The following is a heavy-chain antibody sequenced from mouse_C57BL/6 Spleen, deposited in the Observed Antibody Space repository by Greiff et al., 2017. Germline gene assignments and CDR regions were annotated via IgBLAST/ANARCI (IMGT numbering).Heavy chain of an antibody. Sequence: EVKLQESGAELVRPGASVKLSCTASGFNIKDDYMHWVKQRPEQGLEWIGWIDPENGDTEYASKFQGKATITADTSSNTAYLQLSSLTSEDTAVYYCTTAHYYGSSYKFAYWGQGTLVTVSA. CDR1: GFNIKDDY. V-gene: IGHV14-4*01. CDR2: IDPENGDT. D-gene: IGHD1-1*01. J-gene: IGHJ3*01. CDR3: TTAHYYGSSYKFAY.